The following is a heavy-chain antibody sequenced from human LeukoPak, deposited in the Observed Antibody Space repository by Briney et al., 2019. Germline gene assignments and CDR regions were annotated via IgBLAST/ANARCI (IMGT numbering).Heavy chain of an antibody. CDR2: ITSSSSST. V-gene: IGHV3-48*04. CDR1: GFTFGSFS. Sequence: GGSLRLSCAPPGFTFGSFSMNWVAQAPGKGLKGTSYITSSSSSTYYADSVKGRFTISRDNAKNSLYLQMNSLRAEDTAVYYCARVIGSYGDSAYWGQGTLVTVSS. D-gene: IGHD4-17*01. J-gene: IGHJ4*02. CDR3: ARVIGSYGDSAY.